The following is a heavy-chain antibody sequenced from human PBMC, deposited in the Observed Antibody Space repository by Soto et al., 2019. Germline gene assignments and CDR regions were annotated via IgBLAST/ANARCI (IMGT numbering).Heavy chain of an antibody. Sequence: SETLSLTCAVYGGSFIGYSWSWIRQPPGKRLEWIGEVNHSGKTDYNPSLKSRATISLDTSKNQFSLKLSSVTAADTAVYYCAAMYYDFWSSTLNSAYWGQGTPVTVS. J-gene: IGHJ4*02. CDR1: GGSFIGYS. CDR2: VNHSGKT. D-gene: IGHD3-3*01. CDR3: AAMYYDFWSSTLNSAY. V-gene: IGHV4-34*01.